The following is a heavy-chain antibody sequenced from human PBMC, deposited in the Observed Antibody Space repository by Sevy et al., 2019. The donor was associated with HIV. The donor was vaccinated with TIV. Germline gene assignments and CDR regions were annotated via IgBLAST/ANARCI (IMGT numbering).Heavy chain of an antibody. Sequence: GGSLRLSCAASGFTFGSYAMHWVRQAPGKGLEWLAFISYDGSRKYYADSVKGRFTISRDNSKNTLFMQVNSLRAEDTALYYCARARDRQALNVWGQGTMVTVSS. J-gene: IGHJ3*01. CDR3: ARARDRQALNV. V-gene: IGHV3-30-3*01. CDR1: GFTFGSYA. CDR2: ISYDGSRK.